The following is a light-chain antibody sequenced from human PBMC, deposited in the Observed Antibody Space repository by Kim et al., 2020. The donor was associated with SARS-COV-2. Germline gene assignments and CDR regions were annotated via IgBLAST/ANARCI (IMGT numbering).Light chain of an antibody. Sequence: IQMIHSPSTLSASVGDRVTITCPASQSISIWLAWYQQKPGKAPKLLIYKESSLESGVPSMFSGSGSGTEFTLTISSLQPDDFATYCGQQDNSYSRTFGQGTKG. CDR2: KES. CDR1: QSISIW. CDR3: QQDNSYSRT. J-gene: IGKJ1*01. V-gene: IGKV1-5*03.